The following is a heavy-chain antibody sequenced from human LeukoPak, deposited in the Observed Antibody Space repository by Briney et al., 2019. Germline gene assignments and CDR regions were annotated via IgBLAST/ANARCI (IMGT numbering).Heavy chain of an antibody. J-gene: IGHJ4*02. CDR2: INAGNGNT. V-gene: IGHV1-3*01. D-gene: IGHD3-16*01. CDR3: TTFGVPFDY. CDR1: GYTFTSYA. Sequence: ASVKVSCKASGYTFTSYAMHWVRQAPGQRLEWMGWINAGNGNTKYSQKFQGRVTMTEDTSTDTAYMELSSLRSEDTAVYYCTTFGVPFDYWGQGTLVTVSS.